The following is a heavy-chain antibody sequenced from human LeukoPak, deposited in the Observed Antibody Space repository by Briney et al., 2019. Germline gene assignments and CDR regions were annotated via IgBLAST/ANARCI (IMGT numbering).Heavy chain of an antibody. J-gene: IGHJ4*02. Sequence: KTSETLSLTCTVSGGSISSYYWSWIRQPPGKGLEWIGYIYYSGSTNYNPSLKSRVTISVDTSKNQFSLKLSSVTAADTAVYYCALISGYDRSLDYWGQGTLVTVSS. CDR1: GGSISSYY. D-gene: IGHD5-12*01. V-gene: IGHV4-59*08. CDR2: IYYSGST. CDR3: ALISGYDRSLDY.